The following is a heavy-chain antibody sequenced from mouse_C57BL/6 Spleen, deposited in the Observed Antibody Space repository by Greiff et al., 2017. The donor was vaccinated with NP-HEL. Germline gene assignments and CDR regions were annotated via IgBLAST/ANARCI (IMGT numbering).Heavy chain of an antibody. Sequence: VQLKQSGAELVKPGASVKISCKASGYTFTGYYMNWVKQSPEKSLEWIGEINPSTGGTTYNQKFKAKATLTVDKSSSTAYMQLKSLTSEDSAVYYCGRGGTAEDYWGQGTSVTVSS. CDR3: GRGGTAEDY. CDR2: INPSTGGT. D-gene: IGHD3-3*01. J-gene: IGHJ4*01. CDR1: GYTFTGYY. V-gene: IGHV1-42*01.